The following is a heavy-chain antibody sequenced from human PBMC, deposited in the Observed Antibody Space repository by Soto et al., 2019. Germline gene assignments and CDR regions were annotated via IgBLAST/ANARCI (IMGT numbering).Heavy chain of an antibody. CDR2: IKQDGSEK. CDR1: GFTFSSYW. D-gene: IGHD2-2*01. J-gene: IGHJ6*02. CDR3: ARDAYTASGIVVVPAAYYYGMDV. Sequence: EVQLVESGGGLVQPGGSLRLSCAASGFTFSSYWMSWVRQAPGKGLEWVANIKQDGSEKYYVDSVKGRFTISRDNAKNSLYLQMNSLRAEYTAVYYCARDAYTASGIVVVPAAYYYGMDVWGQGTTVTVSS. V-gene: IGHV3-7*01.